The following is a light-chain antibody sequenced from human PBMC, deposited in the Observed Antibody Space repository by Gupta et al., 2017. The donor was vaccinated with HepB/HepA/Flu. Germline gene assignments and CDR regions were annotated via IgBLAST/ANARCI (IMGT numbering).Light chain of an antibody. V-gene: IGLV1-51*01. Sequence: QSVLTPPPSVSAAPGQKVTISCSGTSSNIGNNFVSWYQHLPGTAPKLLIDDDNKRPSGIPDRFSGSKSVTSATLAITGLQTGDEAVYYCGTWDSSLAAALLGGGTKLTVL. CDR2: DDN. J-gene: IGLJ2*01. CDR3: GTWDSSLAAAL. CDR1: SSNIGNNF.